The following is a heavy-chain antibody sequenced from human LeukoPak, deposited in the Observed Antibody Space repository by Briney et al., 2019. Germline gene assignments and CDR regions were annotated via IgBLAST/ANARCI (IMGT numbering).Heavy chain of an antibody. CDR1: GGSISSGGYS. J-gene: IGHJ1*01. CDR3: ARAYKDRSLAGKKEFFQH. D-gene: IGHD6-19*01. V-gene: IGHV4-30-2*01. CDR2: IYHSGST. Sequence: SETLSLTCAVSGGSISSGGYSWSWIRQPPGKGLEWIGYIYHSGSTYYNPSLKSRVTISVDRSKNQFSLKLSSVTAADTAVYYCARAYKDRSLAGKKEFFQHWGQGTLVTVSS.